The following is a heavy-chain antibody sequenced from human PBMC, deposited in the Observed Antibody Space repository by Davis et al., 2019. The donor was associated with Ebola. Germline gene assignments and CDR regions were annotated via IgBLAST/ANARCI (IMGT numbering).Heavy chain of an antibody. D-gene: IGHD3-3*01. CDR3: ARETEGRANSNTYEAFDI. V-gene: IGHV3-23*05. CDR2: IGSSSNGR. CDR1: GFTSSCCA. Sequence: PGGSLRLSCTASGFTSSCCAMNWVRQAPGKGLEWVSGIGSSSNGRHYADSVKGRFTISRDDSKNTLYLEMNSLRAEDTAVYCARETEGRANSNTYEAFDICGQGTTVTVSS. J-gene: IGHJ3*02.